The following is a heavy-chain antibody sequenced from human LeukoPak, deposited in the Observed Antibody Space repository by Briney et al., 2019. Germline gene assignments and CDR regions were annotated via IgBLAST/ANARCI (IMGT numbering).Heavy chain of an antibody. CDR3: ARDYDFRVGQWYYAMDV. CDR1: GDSINNHY. D-gene: IGHD3-3*01. V-gene: IGHV4-59*11. J-gene: IGHJ6*02. CDR2: IHYSGGT. Sequence: PSETLSLTCSVSGDSINNHYWNWIRQPPGKGLEWVGYIHYSGGTTYNPSLESRVTMSVDRSKKEFSLKLISVTPADTAVYYCARDYDFRVGQWYYAMDVWGQGTTVTVSS.